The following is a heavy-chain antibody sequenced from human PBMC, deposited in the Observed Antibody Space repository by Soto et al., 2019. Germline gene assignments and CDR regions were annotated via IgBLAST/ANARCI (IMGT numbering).Heavy chain of an antibody. D-gene: IGHD2-15*01. CDR3: APLSVSLSGPYGIHV. Sequence: PSETLSLTCDVSGDSISTSSYYWAWIRQPPGKGLEWIGSMLYSGLTYYNPSLKSRVTLSVDTSKNQFSVRLNSVTASDTAVYYCAPLSVSLSGPYGIHVWGQGTTVTVSS. J-gene: IGHJ6*02. CDR2: MLYSGLT. V-gene: IGHV4-39*01. CDR1: GDSISTSSYY.